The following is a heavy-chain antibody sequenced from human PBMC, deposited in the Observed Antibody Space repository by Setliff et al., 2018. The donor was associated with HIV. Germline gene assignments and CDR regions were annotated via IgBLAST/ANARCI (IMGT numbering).Heavy chain of an antibody. J-gene: IGHJ2*01. CDR1: GFTFSSYA. V-gene: IGHV3-23*01. Sequence: GGSLRLSCAASGFTFSSYAMSRVRQAPGKGLEWVSAISGSRGSTFYADSVKGRFTISRDNAKNSLYLQMNSPRAEDTAVYYCARDSAYCGGDCYWNWYFDLWGRGTLVTVSS. CDR3: ARDSAYCGGDCYWNWYFDL. CDR2: ISGSRGST. D-gene: IGHD2-21*02.